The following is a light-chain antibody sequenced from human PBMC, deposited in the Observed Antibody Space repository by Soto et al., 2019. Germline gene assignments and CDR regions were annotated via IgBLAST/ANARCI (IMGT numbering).Light chain of an antibody. J-gene: IGLJ1*01. CDR2: EVS. CDR3: NLYTSRTAYV. CDR1: SSDGGAHNF. V-gene: IGLV2-14*01. Sequence: QSALAQPASGSGSPGQAITISCSGSSSDGGAHNFVSWYQHHPGKAPKLMIYEVSNRPSGASNRFSGSTSVNTSSLTMSGLPAEDEHDYYSNLYTSRTAYVFGSGTTVTVL.